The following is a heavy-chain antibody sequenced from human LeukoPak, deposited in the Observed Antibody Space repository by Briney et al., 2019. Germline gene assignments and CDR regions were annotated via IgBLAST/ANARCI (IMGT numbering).Heavy chain of an antibody. CDR2: ISSSSSYI. V-gene: IGHV3-21*01. J-gene: IGHJ4*02. CDR3: ASITPTGTTDY. Sequence: PGGSLRLSCAASGFTSSSYSMNSVRQAPGKGLEWVSSISSSSSYIYYADSVKGRFTISRDNAKNSLYLQMNSLRAEDTAVYYCASITPTGTTDYWGQGTLVTVSS. D-gene: IGHD1-1*01. CDR1: GFTSSSYS.